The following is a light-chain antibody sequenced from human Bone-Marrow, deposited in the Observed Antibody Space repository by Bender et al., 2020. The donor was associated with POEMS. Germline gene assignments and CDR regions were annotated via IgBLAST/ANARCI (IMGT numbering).Light chain of an antibody. CDR2: DDS. V-gene: IGLV3-21*02. CDR3: QVWSSRLGQRV. CDR1: KIGSKS. J-gene: IGLJ2*01. Sequence: SYVLTQPPSVSVAPGQTARITCGGNKIGSKSVHWYQQKPGQAPVLVVYDDSDGPSGIPERFSGSNSGNTATLTISRVEAGDEADYYCQVWSSRLGQRVFGGGTKLTVL.